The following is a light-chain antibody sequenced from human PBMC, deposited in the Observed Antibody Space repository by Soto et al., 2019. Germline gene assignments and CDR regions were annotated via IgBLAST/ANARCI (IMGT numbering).Light chain of an antibody. CDR1: QNVNRY. CDR2: AAS. J-gene: IGKJ1*01. V-gene: IGKV1-39*01. Sequence: IQLTQSPSSLSASVGDRVTITCRTSQNVNRYLNWYQEQPGKAPKLLIYAASILQSGVPSRFSGSGSGTDLTLAISSLQPEDFTTYYCQQSYGIPQTFGPGTKVEIK. CDR3: QQSYGIPQT.